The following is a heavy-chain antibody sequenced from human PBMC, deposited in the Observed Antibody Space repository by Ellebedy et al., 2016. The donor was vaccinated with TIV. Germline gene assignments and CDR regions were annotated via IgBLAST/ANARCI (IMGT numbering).Heavy chain of an antibody. J-gene: IGHJ4*02. V-gene: IGHV4-39*01. CDR2: LYYSGST. CDR3: ARLNGSVSYSVNY. D-gene: IGHD3-10*01. CDR1: GSSMSSSSYY. Sequence: MPSETRSLTCTVSGSSMSSSSYYWGWIRQPPGKGLEWIGSLYYSGSTYYHPSLTSRVTISVDTSKNQFSLKLSSVTAADMALYYCARLNGSVSYSVNYWGQGTLVTVSS.